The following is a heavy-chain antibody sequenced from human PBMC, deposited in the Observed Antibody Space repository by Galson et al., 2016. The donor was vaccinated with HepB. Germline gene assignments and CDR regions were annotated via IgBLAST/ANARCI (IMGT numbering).Heavy chain of an antibody. CDR1: GGSISSDKW. D-gene: IGHD5-12*01. V-gene: IGHV4-4*02. Sequence: SETLSLTCAVSGGSISSDKWWTWVRQPPGKGLEWIGYTQYRGNTNYYPSLKSRVTISVDTSNNQFSLKLTSVTAADTAVYYCARSLLPLRWLRFPNYFDYWGQGTLVTVSS. CDR3: ARSLLPLRWLRFPNYFDY. J-gene: IGHJ4*02. CDR2: TQYRGNT.